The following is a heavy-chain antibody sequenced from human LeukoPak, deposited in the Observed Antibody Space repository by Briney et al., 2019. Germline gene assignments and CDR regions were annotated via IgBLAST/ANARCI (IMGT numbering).Heavy chain of an antibody. Sequence: ASETLSLTCTVSGGSVSTGGYYWSWIRQHPGKGLEWIGYIYYSGSTFYNPSLTSRVTILVDTSKNQFSLKLNSVTAADTAVYYCARDHNRDFWSGYALGYWGQGTLVTVSS. V-gene: IGHV4-31*03. CDR2: IYYSGST. CDR3: ARDHNRDFWSGYALGY. J-gene: IGHJ4*02. D-gene: IGHD3-3*01. CDR1: GGSVSTGGYY.